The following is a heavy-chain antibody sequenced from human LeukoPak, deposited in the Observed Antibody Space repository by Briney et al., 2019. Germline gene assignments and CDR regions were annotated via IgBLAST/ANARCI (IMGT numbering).Heavy chain of an antibody. J-gene: IGHJ4*02. Sequence: PGGSLRLSCAASGFSFKDYYFSWIRQAAGAWPEWVSFIHVNGGAMYYADFVKGRFTISRDNDKSSLYLEMNSLRVEDTAVYYCARGPRILAAGSYYFDYWGQGSLVTVSS. CDR1: GFSFKDYY. CDR3: ARGPRILAAGSYYFDY. V-gene: IGHV3-11*01. CDR2: IHVNGGAM. D-gene: IGHD6-13*01.